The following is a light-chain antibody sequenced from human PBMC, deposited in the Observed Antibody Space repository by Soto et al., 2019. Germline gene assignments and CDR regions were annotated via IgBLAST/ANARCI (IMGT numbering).Light chain of an antibody. CDR1: QSVSSSY. CDR3: QQYGSSSTWT. CDR2: GAS. V-gene: IGKV3-20*01. Sequence: LTQSPGTLSLSPGERATLSCRASQSVSSSYLAWYQQKPGQAPRLLIYGASSRATGIPDRFSGSGSGTDSTLTISRLEPEYFAVYYCQQYGSSSTWTFGQGTKVEIK. J-gene: IGKJ1*01.